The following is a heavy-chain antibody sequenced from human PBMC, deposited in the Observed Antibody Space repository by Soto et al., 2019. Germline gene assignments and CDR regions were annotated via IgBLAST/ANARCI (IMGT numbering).Heavy chain of an antibody. D-gene: IGHD2-21*02. V-gene: IGHV3-74*01. CDR2: INSDGSST. CDR1: GFTFSNYW. CDR3: ARAAPSTADFDY. Sequence: GGSLRLSCAASGFTFSNYWMHWVRQAPGKGLVWVSRINSDGSSTRYADSVKGRFTISRDNAKNTLYLQMNSLRVEDTAVYYCARAAPSTADFDYWGQGTLVTVAS. J-gene: IGHJ4*02.